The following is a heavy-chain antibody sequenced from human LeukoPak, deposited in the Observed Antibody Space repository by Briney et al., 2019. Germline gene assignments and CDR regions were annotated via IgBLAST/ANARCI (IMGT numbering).Heavy chain of an antibody. CDR2: IKQDGSEK. V-gene: IGHV3-7*01. J-gene: IGHJ4*02. CDR3: ARSGLDGDYVDY. CDR1: GFTFSSYW. Sequence: GGSLRLSCAASGFTFSSYWMSWVRQAPGKGLEWVANIKQDGSEKYYVDSVKGRFTISRDNAKNPLYLQMNSLGAEDTAVYYCARSGLDGDYVDYWGQGTLVTVSS. D-gene: IGHD4-17*01.